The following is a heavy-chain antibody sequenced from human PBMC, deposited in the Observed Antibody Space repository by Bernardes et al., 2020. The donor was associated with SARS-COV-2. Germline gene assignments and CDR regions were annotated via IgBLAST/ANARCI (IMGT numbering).Heavy chain of an antibody. CDR2: ISSSSSTI. CDR3: ARESISPLRYFDWLPAGRAFDI. CDR1: GFTFSSYS. D-gene: IGHD3-9*01. J-gene: IGHJ3*02. Sequence: GGSLRLSCAASGFTFSSYSMNWVRQAPGKGLEWVSYISSSSSTIYYADSVKGRFTISRDNAKNSLYLQMNSLRAEDTAVYYCARESISPLRYFDWLPAGRAFDIWGQGTMVTVSS. V-gene: IGHV3-48*01.